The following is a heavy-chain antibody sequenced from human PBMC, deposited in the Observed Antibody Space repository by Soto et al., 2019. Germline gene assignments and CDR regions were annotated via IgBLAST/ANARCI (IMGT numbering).Heavy chain of an antibody. CDR3: ARGWAYYYDSSGYYSDRNWFDP. CDR1: GFTFSSYS. Sequence: QPGGSLRLSCAASGFTFSSYSMNWVRQAPGKGLEWVSYISSSSSTIYYADSVKGRFTISRDNAKNSLYLQMNSLRDEDTAVYYCARGWAYYYDSSGYYSDRNWFDPWGQGTLVTVSS. V-gene: IGHV3-48*02. CDR2: ISSSSSTI. D-gene: IGHD3-22*01. J-gene: IGHJ5*02.